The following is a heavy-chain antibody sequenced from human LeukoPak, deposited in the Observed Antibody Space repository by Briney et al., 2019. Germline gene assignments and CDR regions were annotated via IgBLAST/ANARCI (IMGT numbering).Heavy chain of an antibody. V-gene: IGHV1-18*01. CDR2: ISAYNGNT. D-gene: IGHD3-10*01. J-gene: IGHJ3*02. CDR1: DYTFTVSYG. CDR3: ARGRTMADAFDI. Sequence: GVSVKVSCKASDYTFTVSYGISWVRQAPGQGLEWMGWISAYNGNTNYAQKVQGRVTMTTDTSTSTAYMELRSLRSDDTAVYYCARGRTMADAFDIWGQGTMVIVSS.